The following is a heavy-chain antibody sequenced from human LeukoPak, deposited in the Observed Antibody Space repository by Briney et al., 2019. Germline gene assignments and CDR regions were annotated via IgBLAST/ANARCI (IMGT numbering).Heavy chain of an antibody. Sequence: GGSLRLSCAASGFTFSSYAMHWVRQAPGKGLEWVAVISYDGSNKYYADSVKGRFTISRDNSKNTLYLQMNSLRAEDTAVYYCAKEYDSGGYGANFDYWGQGTLVTVSS. CDR1: GFTFSSYA. CDR2: ISYDGSNK. V-gene: IGHV3-30-3*01. J-gene: IGHJ4*02. CDR3: AKEYDSGGYGANFDY. D-gene: IGHD3-10*01.